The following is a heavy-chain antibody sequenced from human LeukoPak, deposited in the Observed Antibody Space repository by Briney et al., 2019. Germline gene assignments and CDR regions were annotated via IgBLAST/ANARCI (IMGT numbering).Heavy chain of an antibody. CDR1: GFTFSSYA. D-gene: IGHD3-16*02. CDR2: ISGSGGST. CDR3: AREPRGGNALGDMITFGGVIPLNLPLLNDAFDI. J-gene: IGHJ3*02. V-gene: IGHV3-23*01. Sequence: TGGSLRLSCAASGFTFSSYAMSWVRQAPGKGLEWVSAISGSGGSTYYADSVKGRFTISRDNSKNTLYLQMNSLRAEDTAVYYCAREPRGGNALGDMITFGGVIPLNLPLLNDAFDIWGQGTMVTVSS.